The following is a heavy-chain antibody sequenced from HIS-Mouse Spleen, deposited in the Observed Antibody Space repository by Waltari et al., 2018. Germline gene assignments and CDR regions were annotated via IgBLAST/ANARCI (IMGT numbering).Heavy chain of an antibody. V-gene: IGHV3-74*01. CDR2: INSDGSST. CDR1: GFTFKSYW. CDR3: ARDLELDAFDI. Sequence: EVQLVESGGGLVQPGGSLRLSCVACGFTFKSYWMHWVRQAPGKGLLWVSRINSDGSSTSYADSVKGRFTISRDNAKNTLYLQMNSLRAEDTAVYYCARDLELDAFDIWGQGTMVTVSS. J-gene: IGHJ3*02. D-gene: IGHD1-1*01.